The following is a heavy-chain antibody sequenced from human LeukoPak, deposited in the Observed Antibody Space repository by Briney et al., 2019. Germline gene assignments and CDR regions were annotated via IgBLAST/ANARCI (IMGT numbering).Heavy chain of an antibody. CDR2: FYHNRGA. CDR3: ARDARGYENY. D-gene: IGHD3-10*01. CDR1: GGSISGYY. Sequence: SETLSLTCTVSGGSISGYYWSWSRQPPGKGVEWIGNFYHNRGAWYKSSLKSRVTTSVDTSKNEFSLKLNSVTAADTAVYYCARDARGYENYWGQGTLVTVSS. J-gene: IGHJ4*02. V-gene: IGHV4-59*12.